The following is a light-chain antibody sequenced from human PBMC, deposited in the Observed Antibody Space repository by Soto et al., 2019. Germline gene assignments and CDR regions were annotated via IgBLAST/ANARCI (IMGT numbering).Light chain of an antibody. CDR1: QSVNSN. J-gene: IGKJ4*01. V-gene: IGKV3-11*01. Sequence: EIVMKQSPATLSVSQGERATLSCRASQSVNSNLAWYQQKPGQAPRLLIYDASNRATGIPARFSGSGSGTDFTLTISSLEPEDFAVYYCQQRSNWPPLTFGGGTKVDNK. CDR3: QQRSNWPPLT. CDR2: DAS.